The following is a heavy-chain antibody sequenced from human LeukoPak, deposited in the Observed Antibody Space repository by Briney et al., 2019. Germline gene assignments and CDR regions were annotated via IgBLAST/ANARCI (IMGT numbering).Heavy chain of an antibody. J-gene: IGHJ4*02. Sequence: YPGGSLRLSCAASGFTFSSYTMRWVRQAPGKGLEWVSSVTGSGDSTYADSVRGRFTVSRDNSKNTVYLQMNSLRAEDTAVYFCARRYNSYYFDYWGRGTLVTVSS. V-gene: IGHV3-23*01. D-gene: IGHD1-20*01. CDR2: VTGSGDST. CDR1: GFTFSSYT. CDR3: ARRYNSYYFDY.